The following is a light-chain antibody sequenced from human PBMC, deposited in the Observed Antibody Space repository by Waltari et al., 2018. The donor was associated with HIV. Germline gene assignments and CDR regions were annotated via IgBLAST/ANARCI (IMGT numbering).Light chain of an antibody. CDR3: QQYYDYPRT. CDR2: TAS. V-gene: IGKV1-8*01. Sequence: AIRMTQSPSSFSASTGDKVTITCRASQDVSTYLAWYQQKPGKAPKLLIYTASTLQSGVPSRFSGSGSGTDFTLTINCLRREDFATYYCQQYYDYPRTFGQGTKVEIK. CDR1: QDVSTY. J-gene: IGKJ1*01.